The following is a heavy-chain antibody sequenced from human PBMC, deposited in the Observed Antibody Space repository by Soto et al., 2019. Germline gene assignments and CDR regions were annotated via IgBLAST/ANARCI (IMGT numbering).Heavy chain of an antibody. CDR2: IISDGSST. CDR3: ARENGHAFDI. Sequence: EVQLVESGGGLVQPGGSLRLSCAASGFTFSSFWMHWVRQTPGQGLVWVSRIISDGSSTRYADPVKGRFTVSRDNAKNTLYLQMNSLRAEDTAVYYCARENGHAFDIWGQGTMVTVSS. V-gene: IGHV3-74*01. J-gene: IGHJ3*02. CDR1: GFTFSSFW. D-gene: IGHD2-8*01.